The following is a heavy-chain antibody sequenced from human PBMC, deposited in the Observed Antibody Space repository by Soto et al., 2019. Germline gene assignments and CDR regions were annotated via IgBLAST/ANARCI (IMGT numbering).Heavy chain of an antibody. J-gene: IGHJ4*02. CDR3: ARGDGTTVVTPLDY. D-gene: IGHD4-17*01. V-gene: IGHV4-30-4*01. Sequence: SETLSLTCTVSGGSISSGDYYWSWIRQPPGKGLEWIGYIYYSGSTYYNPSLKSRVTISVDTSKNQFSLKLSSVTAADTAVYYCARGDGTTVVTPLDYWGQGTLVTVSS. CDR2: IYYSGST. CDR1: GGSISSGDYY.